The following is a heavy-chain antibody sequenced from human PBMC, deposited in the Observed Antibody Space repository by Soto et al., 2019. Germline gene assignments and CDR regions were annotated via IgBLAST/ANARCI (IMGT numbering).Heavy chain of an antibody. CDR1: GGSVSSGSYY. CDR2: IYYSGST. Sequence: SETQSLTSTVSGGSVSSGSYYWSWIRQPPGKGLEWIGYIYYSGSTNYNPSLKSRVTISVDTSKNQFSLKLSSVTAADTAVYYCARDRGYSYGYQLYYYGMDVWGQGTTVT. V-gene: IGHV4-61*01. D-gene: IGHD5-18*01. J-gene: IGHJ6*02. CDR3: ARDRGYSYGYQLYYYGMDV.